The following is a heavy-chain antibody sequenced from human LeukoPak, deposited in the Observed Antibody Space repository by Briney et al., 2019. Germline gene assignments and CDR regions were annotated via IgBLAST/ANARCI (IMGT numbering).Heavy chain of an antibody. CDR2: VNPNSANT. D-gene: IGHD5-12*01. CDR3: ASGGKGGYDFLGSYYYGLDV. J-gene: IGHJ6*02. Sequence: GASVKVYCKSSGYTFTDYEINWVRQATGQGLGWVGWVNPNSANTRYAQTFQGRVTMTRDTSMNTAYMELSSLISDDTALYSCASGGKGGYDFLGSYYYGLDVWGQGTTVTVSS. CDR1: GYTFTDYE. V-gene: IGHV1-8*02.